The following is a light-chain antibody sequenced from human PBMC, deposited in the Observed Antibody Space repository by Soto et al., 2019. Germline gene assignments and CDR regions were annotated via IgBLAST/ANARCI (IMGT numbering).Light chain of an antibody. CDR2: EAS. V-gene: IGKV1-5*03. J-gene: IGKJ1*01. Sequence: DIQMTQSPSTVSASVGDRVTITCRASQSINNWLAWYQQKPGKAPKFLIFEASTLESGVPSRFSGSGSGTEFTLTISSLQTDDFATYFCQQYSSNSWTFGQGTKVEVK. CDR3: QQYSSNSWT. CDR1: QSINNW.